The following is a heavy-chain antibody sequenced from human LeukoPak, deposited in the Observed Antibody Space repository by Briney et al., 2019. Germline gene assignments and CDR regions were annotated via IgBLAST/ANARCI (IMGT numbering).Heavy chain of an antibody. CDR3: AKDRAMVTPYFDY. CDR1: GFTFSDFY. V-gene: IGHV3-11*04. J-gene: IGHJ4*02. Sequence: GGSLRLSCAASGFTFSDFYMSWLRQAPGKGLEWVSYISSSGSTIYYADSVKGRLTISRDNAKNSLYLQMNSLRAEDTAVYYCAKDRAMVTPYFDYWGQGTLVTVSS. CDR2: ISSSGSTI. D-gene: IGHD5-18*01.